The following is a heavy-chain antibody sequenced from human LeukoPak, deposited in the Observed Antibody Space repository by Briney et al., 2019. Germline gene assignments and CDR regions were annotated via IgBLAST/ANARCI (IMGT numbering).Heavy chain of an antibody. J-gene: IGHJ5*02. D-gene: IGHD6-13*01. Sequence: SETLSLTCTVSGGSISSGGYYWSWIRQHPRKGLEWIGYIYYSGSTYYNPSLKSRVTISVDTSKNQFSLKLSSVTAADTAVYYCARDSQELAAAGISPSGFDPWGQGTLVTVSS. V-gene: IGHV4-31*03. CDR2: IYYSGST. CDR3: ARDSQELAAAGISPSGFDP. CDR1: GGSISSGGYY.